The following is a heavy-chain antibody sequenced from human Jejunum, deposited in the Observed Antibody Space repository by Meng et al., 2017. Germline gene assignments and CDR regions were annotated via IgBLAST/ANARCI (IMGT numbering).Heavy chain of an antibody. CDR2: ISEDGSKT. J-gene: IGHJ4*02. Sequence: GESLKISCAASGFIFSSYGMHWVRQAPGKGLEWVTDISEDGSKTYYAESVKGRFTISRDNSKNTLLLQMNSLRVEDTAVYYCARDWSATTTVIDHWGQGTLVTVSS. V-gene: IGHV3-30*04. CDR3: ARDWSATTTVIDH. D-gene: IGHD2-15*01. CDR1: GFIFSSYG.